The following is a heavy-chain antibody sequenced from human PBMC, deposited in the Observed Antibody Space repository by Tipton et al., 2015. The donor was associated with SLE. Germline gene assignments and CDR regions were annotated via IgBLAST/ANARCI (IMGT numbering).Heavy chain of an antibody. CDR3: ARDYSSSHPSLGY. Sequence: TLSLTCTVSGGSIRGSPYYWNWIRQAPGKGLEWLGSVLHSGVTYFNPSLKTRVSISSDTSKNQFFLALRSVAAADTAVYYCARDYSSSHPSLGYWGQGSLVTVSS. CDR1: GGSIRGSPYY. J-gene: IGHJ4*02. V-gene: IGHV4-39*07. CDR2: VLHSGVT. D-gene: IGHD6-6*01.